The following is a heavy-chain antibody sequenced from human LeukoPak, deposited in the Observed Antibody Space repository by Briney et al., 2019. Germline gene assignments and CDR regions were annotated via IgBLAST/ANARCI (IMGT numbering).Heavy chain of an antibody. CDR2: ISSGSSTI. J-gene: IGHJ4*02. CDR1: GFTFSSYE. V-gene: IGHV3-48*03. D-gene: IGHD3-22*01. Sequence: GGSLRLSCAASGFTFSSYEMNWVRQAPGKGLEWISYISSGSSTIYYADSVKGRFTISRDNAKNSLYLQMNSLRAEDTAVYYCARDYDSSGYPTFDYWGQGTLVTVSS. CDR3: ARDYDSSGYPTFDY.